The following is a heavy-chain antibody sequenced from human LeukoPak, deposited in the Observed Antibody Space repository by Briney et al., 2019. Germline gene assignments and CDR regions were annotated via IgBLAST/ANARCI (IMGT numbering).Heavy chain of an antibody. Sequence: GESLKISCKGSGYSFTGYWIGWGRQMPGKGLEVMGIIYPGDSDTRYSPSCQGQVTISADKSISTAYLQWSSLKASDTAMYYCARHAGAVAGTKIDYWGQGTLVTVSS. V-gene: IGHV5-51*01. CDR3: ARHAGAVAGTKIDY. CDR1: GYSFTGYW. CDR2: IYPGDSDT. D-gene: IGHD6-19*01. J-gene: IGHJ4*02.